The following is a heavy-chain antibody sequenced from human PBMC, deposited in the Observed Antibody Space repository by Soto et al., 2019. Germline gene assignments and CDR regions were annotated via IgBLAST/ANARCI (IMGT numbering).Heavy chain of an antibody. D-gene: IGHD3-10*01. CDR1: GGTFSSYT. Sequence: ASVKVSCKASGGTFSSYTISWVRQAPGQGLEWMGRIIPILGIANYAQKFQGRVTFTADKSTSTAYMELSSLRSEDTAVYYCARGDYYGSGSYYNDAFDIWGQGTMVTVSS. V-gene: IGHV1-69*02. CDR3: ARGDYYGSGSYYNDAFDI. CDR2: IIPILGIA. J-gene: IGHJ3*02.